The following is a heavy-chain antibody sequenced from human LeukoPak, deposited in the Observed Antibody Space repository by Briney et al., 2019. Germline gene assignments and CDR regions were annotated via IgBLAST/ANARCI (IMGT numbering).Heavy chain of an antibody. CDR1: GFTFSSYG. J-gene: IGHJ4*02. V-gene: IGHV3-33*01. CDR3: ARQNYGSGSCPDY. D-gene: IGHD3-10*01. Sequence: GGSLRLSCAASGFTFSSYGMHWVRQAPGKGLEWVAVIRYDGSNKYYADSVKGRFTISRDNSKNTLYLQMNSLRAEDTAVYYCARQNYGSGSCPDYWGQGTLVTVSS. CDR2: IRYDGSNK.